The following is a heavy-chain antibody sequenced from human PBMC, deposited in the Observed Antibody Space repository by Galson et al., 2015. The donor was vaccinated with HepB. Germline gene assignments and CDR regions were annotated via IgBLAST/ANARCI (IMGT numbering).Heavy chain of an antibody. D-gene: IGHD1-26*01. Sequence: SVKVSCKASGYMFISYGISWVRQAPGQGLEWMGWISAYNGNTNYAEKLQGRVTMTTDTSTSTVYMELRSLRSDDTAVYYCARDQVGATGDIWGQGTMVNVSS. V-gene: IGHV1-18*01. CDR2: ISAYNGNT. J-gene: IGHJ3*02. CDR1: GYMFISYG. CDR3: ARDQVGATGDI.